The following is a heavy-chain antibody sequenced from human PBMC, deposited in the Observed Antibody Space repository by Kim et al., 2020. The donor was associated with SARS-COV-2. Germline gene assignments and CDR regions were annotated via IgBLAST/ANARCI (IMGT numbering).Heavy chain of an antibody. D-gene: IGHD3-9*01. CDR3: TTVNYDILTGYYRDY. J-gene: IGHJ4*02. V-gene: IGHV3-15*01. Sequence: APVKGRVTISRDDSKNTLYRQMNSLKTEDTAVYYCTTVNYDILTGYYRDYWGQGTLVTVSS.